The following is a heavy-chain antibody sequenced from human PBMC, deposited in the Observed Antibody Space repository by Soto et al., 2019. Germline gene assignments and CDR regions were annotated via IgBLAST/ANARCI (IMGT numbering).Heavy chain of an antibody. V-gene: IGHV1-69*01. J-gene: IGHJ3*02. CDR3: GGETGIRLGELSRKAFDI. CDR2: IIPIFGTA. D-gene: IGHD3-16*02. Sequence: QVQLVQSGAEVKKPGSSVKVSCKASGGTFSSYAISWVRQAPGQGLEWMGGIIPIFGTANYAQKFQGRVTITADDSTSTAYMELGSLRSEDTPGYYCGGETGIRLGELSRKAFDIWGKGTMATVSS. CDR1: GGTFSSYA.